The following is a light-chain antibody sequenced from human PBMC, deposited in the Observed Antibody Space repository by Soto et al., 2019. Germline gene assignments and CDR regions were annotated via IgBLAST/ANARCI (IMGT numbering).Light chain of an antibody. J-gene: IGKJ1*01. CDR3: QQRDNWPPWT. V-gene: IGKV3-11*01. CDR1: QSVSDY. CDR2: DAS. Sequence: EIVLTQSPATLSLSPGERATLSCRASQSVSDYLAWYQQKPGQAPRLLIYDASNRATGIPARFSGSGSGTDFTLTISSLEPEDFAVYYCQQRDNWPPWTFGQGTKVEIK.